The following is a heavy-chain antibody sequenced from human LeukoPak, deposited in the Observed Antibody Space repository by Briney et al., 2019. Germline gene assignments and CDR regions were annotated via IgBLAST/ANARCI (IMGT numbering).Heavy chain of an antibody. CDR2: ISSSTSTI. CDR1: GFTFSSYT. J-gene: IGHJ4*02. CDR3: ARDYYGDYYFDY. D-gene: IGHD4-17*01. Sequence: GGSLRLSCAASGFTFSSYTMNSVRQAPGKRLEWVSSISSSTSTIHYADSVKGRFTIFRDNAKNSLYLQMNSLRAEDTAVYFCARDYYGDYYFDYWGQGTLVTVSS. V-gene: IGHV3-48*01.